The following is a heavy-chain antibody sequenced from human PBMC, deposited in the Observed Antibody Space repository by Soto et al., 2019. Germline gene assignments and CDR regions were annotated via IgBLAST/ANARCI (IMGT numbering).Heavy chain of an antibody. D-gene: IGHD6-6*01. CDR3: ARDVSSSSLLFDP. J-gene: IGHJ5*02. V-gene: IGHV1-3*01. CDR2: INAGNGNT. Sequence: QVQLVQSGAEVKKPGASVKVSCKASGYTFTSYAMHWVRQAPGQRLEWMGWINAGNGNTKYSQKFQGRVTITRDTSASTAYMELSSLRSEDTAVYYCARDVSSSSLLFDPWGQGTLVTVSS. CDR1: GYTFTSYA.